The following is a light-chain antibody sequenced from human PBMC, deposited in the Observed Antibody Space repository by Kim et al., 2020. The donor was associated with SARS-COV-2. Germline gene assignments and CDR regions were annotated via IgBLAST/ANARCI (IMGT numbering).Light chain of an antibody. CDR1: QSVSSSS. J-gene: IGKJ2*01. Sequence: LSPGERATRSCRASQSVSSSSLAWYQQKPGQAPRLLIYGASSRATGIPDRFSGGGSGTDFSLTISRLEPEDFAVYYCQQYGSSPLTFGQGTKLEI. V-gene: IGKV3-20*01. CDR2: GAS. CDR3: QQYGSSPLT.